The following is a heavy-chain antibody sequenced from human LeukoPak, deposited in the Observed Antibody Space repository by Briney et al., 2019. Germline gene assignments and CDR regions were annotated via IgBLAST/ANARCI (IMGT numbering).Heavy chain of an antibody. CDR2: IHADSGRT. CDR3: VKENHSRGFGAYFDY. D-gene: IGHD3-3*01. J-gene: IGHJ4*02. V-gene: IGHV3-23*01. CDR1: GFTFSSYA. Sequence: GGSLRLSCATSGFTFSSYAMSWVRQAPGKGLEWVAGIHADSGRTYHADSVKGRFTIFRDNSINTVDLQMNSLRAEDTAVYYCVKENHSRGFGAYFDYWGQGTLVTVSS.